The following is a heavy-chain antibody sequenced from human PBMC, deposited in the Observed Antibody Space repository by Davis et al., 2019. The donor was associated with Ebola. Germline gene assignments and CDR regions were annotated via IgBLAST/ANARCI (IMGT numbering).Heavy chain of an antibody. CDR3: ARGGYSGYDPKPGFYYYAMDV. Sequence: GESLKISCAASGFTVSSNYMTWVRQAPGKGLEWVSVIYSGGSTYYADSVKGRFTISRDNSKNTVYLQMNSLRAEDTAVYYCARGGYSGYDPKPGFYYYAMDVWGQGTTVTVSS. J-gene: IGHJ6*02. CDR1: GFTVSSNY. CDR2: IYSGGST. V-gene: IGHV3-53*01. D-gene: IGHD5-12*01.